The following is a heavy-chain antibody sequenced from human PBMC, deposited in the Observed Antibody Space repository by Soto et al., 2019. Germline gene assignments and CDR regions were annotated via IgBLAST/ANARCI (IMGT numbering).Heavy chain of an antibody. V-gene: IGHV3-30*04. CDR1: GFTFSSYA. J-gene: IGHJ4*02. D-gene: IGHD1-26*01. CDR2: ISYDGRDK. CDR3: ARSAGGSYPQYDY. Sequence: QVQLVESGGSVVQPGGSLRLSCAASGFTFSSYAMHWVRQAPGTGLEWVAVISYDGRDKYYPDSVKGRFTISRDNSKNTLYLQMNSLRAEDTAVYYCARSAGGSYPQYDYWGQGTLVTVSS.